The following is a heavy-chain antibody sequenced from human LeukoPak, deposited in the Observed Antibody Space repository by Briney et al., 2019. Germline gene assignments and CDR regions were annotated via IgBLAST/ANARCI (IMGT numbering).Heavy chain of an antibody. J-gene: IGHJ6*02. CDR3: ARDPESDCSGGSCYWKDYYYGMDV. Sequence: ASVKVSCKASGYTFTGYYMHWVRQAPGQGLEWMGWINPNSGGTNYAQKFQGRVTMTGDTSISTAYMELSRLRSDDTAVYYCARDPESDCSGGSCYWKDYYYGMDVWGQGTTVTVSS. V-gene: IGHV1-2*02. CDR2: INPNSGGT. D-gene: IGHD2-15*01. CDR1: GYTFTGYY.